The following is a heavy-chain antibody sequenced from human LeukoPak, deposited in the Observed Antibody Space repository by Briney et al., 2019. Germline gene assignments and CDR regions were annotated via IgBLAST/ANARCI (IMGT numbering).Heavy chain of an antibody. J-gene: IGHJ4*02. CDR3: ARSRYSSGWQYYFDY. CDR1: GYTFTGYY. CDR2: INPNSGGT. D-gene: IGHD6-19*01. Sequence: GASVKVSCKASGYTFTGYYMHWVRQAPGQGLEWMGWINPNSGGTNYAQKFQGRVTMTRDTSISTAYMELSRLRSDDTAVYYCARSRYSSGWQYYFDYWGQGTLVTVSS. V-gene: IGHV1-2*02.